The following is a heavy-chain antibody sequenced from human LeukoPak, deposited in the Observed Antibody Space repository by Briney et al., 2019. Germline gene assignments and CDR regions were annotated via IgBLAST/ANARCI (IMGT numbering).Heavy chain of an antibody. Sequence: ASVKVSCKASGYTFTGYYMHWVRQAPGQGLEWMGWINPNSGGTNYAQKFQGRVTMTRDTSISTAYMELSRLRSDDTAVYYCARTIAAAVNWFDPWGQGTLVTGSS. J-gene: IGHJ5*02. V-gene: IGHV1-2*02. CDR2: INPNSGGT. CDR1: GYTFTGYY. D-gene: IGHD6-13*01. CDR3: ARTIAAAVNWFDP.